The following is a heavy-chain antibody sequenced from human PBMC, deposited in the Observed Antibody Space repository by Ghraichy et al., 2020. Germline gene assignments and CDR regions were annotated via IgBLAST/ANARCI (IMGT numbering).Heavy chain of an antibody. CDR3: AKLFPRIVVVPAAGMDV. Sequence: GGSLRLSCAASRFNFSNYAMTWVRQAPGKGLEWVSAISGSGGSTYYADSGKGRFTISRDNSKNTLYLQMNSLRAEDTAVYYCAKLFPRIVVVPAAGMDVWGQWTTVTVSS. J-gene: IGHJ6*02. CDR1: RFNFSNYA. CDR2: ISGSGGST. V-gene: IGHV3-23*01. D-gene: IGHD2-2*01.